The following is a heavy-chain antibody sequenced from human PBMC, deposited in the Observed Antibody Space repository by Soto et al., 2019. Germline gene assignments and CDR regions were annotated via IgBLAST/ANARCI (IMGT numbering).Heavy chain of an antibody. J-gene: IGHJ4*02. D-gene: IGHD3-3*01. Sequence: SETLSLTCAVSGGSISSSNWWSWVRQPPGKGLEWIGEIYHSGSTNYNPSLKGRVTISVDKSKNQFSLKLSSVTAADTAVYYCARGVPNPYYDFWSGYSKIDYWGQGTLVTVSS. V-gene: IGHV4-4*02. CDR2: IYHSGST. CDR3: ARGVPNPYYDFWSGYSKIDY. CDR1: GGSISSSNW.